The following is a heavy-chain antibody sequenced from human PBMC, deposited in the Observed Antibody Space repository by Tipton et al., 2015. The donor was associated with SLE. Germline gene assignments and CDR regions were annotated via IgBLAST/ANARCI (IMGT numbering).Heavy chain of an antibody. V-gene: IGHV4-34*01. CDR2: INHSGST. Sequence: TLSLTCAVYGGSFSGYYWSWIRQPPGKGLEWIGEINHSGSTNYSPPLKSRVTISVDTSKNQFSLKLSSVTAADTAVYYCAREEGLRFLEWHGFDPWGQGTLVTASS. J-gene: IGHJ5*02. D-gene: IGHD3-3*01. CDR1: GGSFSGYY. CDR3: AREEGLRFLEWHGFDP.